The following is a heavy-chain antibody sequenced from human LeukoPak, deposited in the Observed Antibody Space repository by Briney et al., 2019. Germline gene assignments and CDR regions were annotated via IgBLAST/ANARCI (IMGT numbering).Heavy chain of an antibody. CDR1: GYSFANHW. D-gene: IGHD6-19*01. CDR2: IYPGDSDT. CDR3: ARYIAVNWFDP. J-gene: IGHJ5*02. Sequence: GESLKISCKGSGYSFANHWIGWVRQMPGKGLEWMGIIYPGDSDTRYSPSFQGQVTISADKSISTAYLQWSSLKASDTAMYYCARYIAVNWFDPWGQGTLVTVSS. V-gene: IGHV5-51*01.